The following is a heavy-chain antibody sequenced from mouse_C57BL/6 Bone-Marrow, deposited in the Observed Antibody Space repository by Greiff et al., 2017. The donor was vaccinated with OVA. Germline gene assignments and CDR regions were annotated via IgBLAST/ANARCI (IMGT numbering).Heavy chain of an antibody. CDR1: GYTFTDYN. Sequence: VQLQQSGPELVKPGASVKIPCKASGYTFTDYNMDWVKQSHGKSLEWIGDINPNNGGTIYNQKFKGKATLTVDKSSSTAYMELRSLTSEDTAVYYCARSDYYGSSLAWFAYWGQGTLVTVSA. CDR3: ARSDYYGSSLAWFAY. D-gene: IGHD1-1*01. CDR2: INPNNGGT. J-gene: IGHJ3*01. V-gene: IGHV1-18*01.